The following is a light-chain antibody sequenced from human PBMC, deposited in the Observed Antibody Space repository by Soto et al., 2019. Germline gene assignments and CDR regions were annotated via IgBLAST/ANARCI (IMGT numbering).Light chain of an antibody. Sequence: DIVLTQSPATLSLSPGERAALSCRASQSVTSNYLAWYQQKPGQAPSLIIYGTSIKATGISDRFSGSGSGTDFTLTISRPKPEDFAVYFCQQYGSSPVTFGGGTRVE. CDR2: GTS. J-gene: IGKJ4*01. CDR3: QQYGSSPVT. V-gene: IGKV3-20*01. CDR1: QSVTSNY.